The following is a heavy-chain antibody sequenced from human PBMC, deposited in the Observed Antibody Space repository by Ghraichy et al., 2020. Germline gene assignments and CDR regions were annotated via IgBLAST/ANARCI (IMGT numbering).Heavy chain of an antibody. D-gene: IGHD2-21*02. CDR3: AREGNIVVVTAYAFDI. CDR2: IYYSGST. Sequence: SETLSLTCTVSGGSVSSGSYYWSWIRQPPGKGLEWIGYIYYSGSTNYNPSLKSRVTISLDTSKNQFSLKLSSVTAADTAVYYCAREGNIVVVTAYAFDIWGQGTMVTVSS. J-gene: IGHJ3*02. V-gene: IGHV4-61*01. CDR1: GGSVSSGSYY.